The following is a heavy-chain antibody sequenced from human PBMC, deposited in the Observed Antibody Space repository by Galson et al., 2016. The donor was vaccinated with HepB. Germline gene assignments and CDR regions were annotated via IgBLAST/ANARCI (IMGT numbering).Heavy chain of an antibody. D-gene: IGHD6-25*01. J-gene: IGHJ5*02. CDR2: MSPTSGVT. Sequence: SVKVSCKASGYTFSSYDINWVRQAPGQGLEWMGWMSPTSGVTGFAQKFQGRVSMTRNTSINTAYMELESLTSDDTAVYYCARGGRGCGSGYFDPWGQGTLITVSS. V-gene: IGHV1-8*01. CDR1: GYTFSSYD. CDR3: ARGGRGCGSGYFDP.